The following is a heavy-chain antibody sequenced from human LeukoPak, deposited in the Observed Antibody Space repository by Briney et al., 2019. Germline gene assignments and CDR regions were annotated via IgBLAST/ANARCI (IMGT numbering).Heavy chain of an antibody. D-gene: IGHD7-27*01. CDR3: AREDDSWGPNNLDL. V-gene: IGHV3-33*01. Sequence: GGSLRLSCAASGFIFSNYVMHWVRQAPGKGLEWVALIWYDGSNDYYAGSVKGRFTISRDNAKESLYLQMNSLRDEDTAVYYCAREDDSWGPNNLDLWGQGTMVTVSS. J-gene: IGHJ3*01. CDR2: IWYDGSND. CDR1: GFIFSNYV.